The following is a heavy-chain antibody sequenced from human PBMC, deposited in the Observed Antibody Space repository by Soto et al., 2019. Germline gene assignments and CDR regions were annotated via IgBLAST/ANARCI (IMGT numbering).Heavy chain of an antibody. CDR2: ISSSSDYI. J-gene: IGHJ4*02. D-gene: IGHD3-10*01. CDR1: GLTFNTYS. Sequence: EVQLVASGGGLVKPGGSLRLSCAASGLTFNTYSISWVRQAPGKGPEWVSSISSSSDYIYYAASVRGRFTISRDNAKNSLYLHMSSLSAEDTAVYYCAADGSGIGGDYWGQGTLVTVSP. CDR3: AADGSGIGGDY. V-gene: IGHV3-21*01.